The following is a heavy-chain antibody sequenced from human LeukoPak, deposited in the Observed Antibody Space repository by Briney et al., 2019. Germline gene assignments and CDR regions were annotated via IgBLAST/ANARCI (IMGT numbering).Heavy chain of an antibody. V-gene: IGHV4-30-2*01. D-gene: IGHD6-19*01. Sequence: SETLSLTCTVSGGSISSGGYYWSWIRQPPGKGPEWIGYIYHSGSTYYNPSLKSRVTISVDTSKNQFSLRLSSVTAADTAVYYCARHEGGSGWSDYYYYYMDVWGKGTTVTVSS. J-gene: IGHJ6*03. CDR2: IYHSGST. CDR1: GGSISSGGYY. CDR3: ARHEGGSGWSDYYYYYMDV.